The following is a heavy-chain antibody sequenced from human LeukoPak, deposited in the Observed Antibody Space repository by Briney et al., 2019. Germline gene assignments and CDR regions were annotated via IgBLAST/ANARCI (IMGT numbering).Heavy chain of an antibody. D-gene: IGHD3-9*01. CDR1: GFTFSTYW. J-gene: IGHJ4*02. V-gene: IGHV3-74*01. CDR2: IKSDGSTT. CDR3: ARLYDILTGAFDY. Sequence: GGSLRLSCAASGFTFSTYWMHSVRQAPGKGLVWVSRIKSDGSTTNYADSVKGRFTISRDNAKNSLYLQMSSLRAEDTAIYYCARLYDILTGAFDYWGQGTLVTVSS.